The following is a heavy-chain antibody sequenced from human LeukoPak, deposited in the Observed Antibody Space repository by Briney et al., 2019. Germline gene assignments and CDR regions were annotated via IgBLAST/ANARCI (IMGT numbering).Heavy chain of an antibody. J-gene: IGHJ6*02. Sequence: ASVKVSCKVSGYTLTELSMHWVRQAPGKGLEWMGGFDPEDGETIYAQKFQGRVTMTEDTSTDTAYMELSSLRSEDAAVYYCATSGSPLVGYGMDVWGQGTTVTVSS. CDR2: FDPEDGET. V-gene: IGHV1-24*01. CDR3: ATSGSPLVGYGMDV. CDR1: GYTLTELS. D-gene: IGHD6-13*01.